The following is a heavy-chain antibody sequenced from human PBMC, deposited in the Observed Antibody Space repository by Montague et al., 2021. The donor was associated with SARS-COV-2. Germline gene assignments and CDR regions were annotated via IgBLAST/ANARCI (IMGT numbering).Heavy chain of an antibody. Sequence: KKYSDYAPSVRGRLTVNPDASKNEFSLELNYVTPEDTAVYYCVRYSGWFYFDFWGQGTLVTVSS. CDR3: VRYSGWFYFDF. J-gene: IGHJ4*02. D-gene: IGHD6-19*01. V-gene: IGHV6-1*01. CDR2: KKYS.